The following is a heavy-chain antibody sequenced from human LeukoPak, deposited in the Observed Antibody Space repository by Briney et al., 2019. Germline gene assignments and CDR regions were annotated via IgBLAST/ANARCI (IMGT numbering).Heavy chain of an antibody. Sequence: PGGSLRLSCAASGFTFSNAWMSWVRQAPGKGLEWVGRIKSKTDGWTTDYAAPVKGRFTISRDDSKNTLYLQMNSLKTEDTAVYYCTTSDYGGYYFDYWGQGTLVTVSS. CDR3: TTSDYGGYYFDY. D-gene: IGHD4-23*01. V-gene: IGHV3-15*01. CDR2: IKSKTDGWTT. CDR1: GFTFSNAW. J-gene: IGHJ4*02.